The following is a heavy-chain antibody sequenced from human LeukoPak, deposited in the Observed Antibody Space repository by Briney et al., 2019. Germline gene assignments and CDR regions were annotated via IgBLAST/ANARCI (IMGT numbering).Heavy chain of an antibody. Sequence: GGSLRLSCAASGFTLSSYGMSWVRQAPGKGLEWVSAISGSGGSTYYADSVRGRFIISRDNSKNTLYLQMNSLRAEDTAVYYCARVGGYSGYEPFDYWGQGTLVTVSS. CDR3: ARVGGYSGYEPFDY. CDR1: GFTLSSYG. J-gene: IGHJ4*02. D-gene: IGHD5-12*01. CDR2: ISGSGGST. V-gene: IGHV3-23*01.